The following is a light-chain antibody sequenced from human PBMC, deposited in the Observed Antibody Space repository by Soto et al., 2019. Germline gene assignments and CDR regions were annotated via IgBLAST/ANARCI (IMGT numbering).Light chain of an antibody. V-gene: IGKV3-11*01. CDR2: DIS. Sequence: DIVLTQSPATLSLSPGERATLSCRASQTVNSYLAWYQQKPGQAPRLLVYDISYKAAAVPARFSGSGSGTDFTLTISCLEPEDFAVYYCQQRRNWPRTFGQGTKVEIK. CDR1: QTVNSY. CDR3: QQRRNWPRT. J-gene: IGKJ1*01.